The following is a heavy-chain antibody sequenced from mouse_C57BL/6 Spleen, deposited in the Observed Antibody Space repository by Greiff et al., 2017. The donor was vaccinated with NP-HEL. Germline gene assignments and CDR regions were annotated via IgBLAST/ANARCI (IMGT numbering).Heavy chain of an antibody. D-gene: IGHD2-3*01. J-gene: IGHJ3*01. CDR3: ARTGYDGYYAFFAY. V-gene: IGHV1-76*01. Sequence: QVQLQQSGAELVRPGASVKLSCKASGYTFTDYYINWVKQRPGQGLEWIARIYPGSGNTYYNEKFKGKATLTAEKSSSTAYMQLSSLTSEDSAVYFCARTGYDGYYAFFAYWGQGTLVTVSA. CDR1: GYTFTDYY. CDR2: IYPGSGNT.